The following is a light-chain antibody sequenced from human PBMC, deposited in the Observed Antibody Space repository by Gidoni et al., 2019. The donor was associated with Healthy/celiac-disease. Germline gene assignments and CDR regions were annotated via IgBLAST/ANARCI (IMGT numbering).Light chain of an antibody. CDR1: QSISSY. V-gene: IGKV1-39*01. Sequence: DIQMPQSPSSLSASVGDRVTITCRASQSISSYLNWYQQKPGKAPKLLIYAAASLQSGVPSRFSGSGSGTDFTLTISSLQQEDFATYYCQQSYSTHWFTFGGXTKVEIK. CDR2: AAA. J-gene: IGKJ4*01. CDR3: QQSYSTHWFT.